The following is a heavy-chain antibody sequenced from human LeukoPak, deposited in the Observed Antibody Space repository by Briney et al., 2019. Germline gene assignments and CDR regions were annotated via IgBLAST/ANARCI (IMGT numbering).Heavy chain of an antibody. V-gene: IGHV5-51*01. CDR3: ARQGTQQQPPDFDY. CDR1: GYSFTSYW. CDR2: IYPGDSDT. J-gene: IGHJ4*02. Sequence: GESLQISCKGSGYSFTSYWIGWVRQLPGKGLEWMGIIYPGDSDTRYSPSFQGQVTTSADKSISTAYLQWSSLKASDTAMYYCARQGTQQQPPDFDYWGQGTLVTVSS. D-gene: IGHD1/OR15-1a*01.